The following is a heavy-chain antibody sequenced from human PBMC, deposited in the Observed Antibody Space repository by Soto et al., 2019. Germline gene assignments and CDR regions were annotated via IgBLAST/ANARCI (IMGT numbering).Heavy chain of an antibody. CDR1: GFTFSSYE. D-gene: IGHD3-9*01. V-gene: IGHV3-48*03. CDR3: ERELNILTGYYDYYYHGMDV. CDR2: ISSSGSSI. Sequence: GGSLTLSCAASGFTFSSYEMNWLRQAPGKGLEWVSYISSSGSSIYYADSVNGRFTNYIENAKNSLYLRMNSLRAEDTAVYYCERELNILTGYYDYYYHGMDVWGQGTTVPVSS. J-gene: IGHJ6*02.